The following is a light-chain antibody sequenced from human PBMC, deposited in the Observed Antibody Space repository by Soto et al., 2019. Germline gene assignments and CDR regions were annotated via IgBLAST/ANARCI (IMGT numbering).Light chain of an antibody. V-gene: IGKV3D-15*01. Sequence: EIVMTQSPATLSVSPGERATLSCRASQTVSSNLAWYQQKPGQAPRLLIYAASTRATGIPARFSGSGSGTEVTLPIASLQSEDVVVYYCQQHRNWPPWTFGQGTKVEIK. J-gene: IGKJ1*01. CDR2: AAS. CDR3: QQHRNWPPWT. CDR1: QTVSSN.